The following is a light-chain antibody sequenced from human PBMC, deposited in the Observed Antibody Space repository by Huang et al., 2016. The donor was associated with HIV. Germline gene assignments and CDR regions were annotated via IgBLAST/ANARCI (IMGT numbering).Light chain of an antibody. CDR3: QQNDDLPLT. CDR1: HAISNH. V-gene: IGKV1-33*01. J-gene: IGKJ4*01. Sequence: DVQMTQSPSSLSASVGDTVSFTCQASHAISNHLNWYQQKPGKAPKLLIYDASNLETGVPSRFSGSGSGTDFTFTISSLQPEDLATYYCQQNDDLPLTFGGGTKVEIK. CDR2: DAS.